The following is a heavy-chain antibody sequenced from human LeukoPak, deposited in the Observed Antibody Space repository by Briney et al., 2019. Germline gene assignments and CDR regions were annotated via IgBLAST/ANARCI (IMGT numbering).Heavy chain of an antibody. D-gene: IGHD4-17*01. CDR2: ISWNSGSI. CDR3: AKRPSDYGDYVTYFDY. Sequence: GRSLRLSCAASGFTFDDYAVHWVRQAPGRGLEWVAGISWNSGSIGYADSVKGRFTISRDNSKDTLYLQMNSLRDEDTAVYYCAKRPSDYGDYVTYFDYWGQGTLVTVSS. CDR1: GFTFDDYA. J-gene: IGHJ4*02. V-gene: IGHV3-9*01.